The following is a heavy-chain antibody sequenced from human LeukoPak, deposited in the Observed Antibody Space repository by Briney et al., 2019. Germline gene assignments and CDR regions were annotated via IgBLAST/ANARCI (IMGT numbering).Heavy chain of an antibody. CDR1: GYTFTSYG. CDR3: ARQGRAVYYYGSGEPIDY. D-gene: IGHD3-10*01. CDR2: ISAYNGNT. V-gene: IGHV1-18*01. J-gene: IGHJ4*02. Sequence: ASVKVSCKASGYTFTSYGISWVRQAPGQGLEWMGWISAYNGNTNYAQKLQGRVTMTTDTSTSTAYMELRSLRSDDTAVYYCARQGRAVYYYGSGEPIDYLGQGTLVTVSS.